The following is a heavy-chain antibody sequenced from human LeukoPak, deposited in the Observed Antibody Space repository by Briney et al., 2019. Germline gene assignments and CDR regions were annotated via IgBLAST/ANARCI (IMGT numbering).Heavy chain of an antibody. V-gene: IGHV3-53*01. CDR1: AFSVNNKY. D-gene: IGHD3-22*01. Sequence: GGSLRLSCAASAFSVNNKYTNWVRHAPGKGLEWVSLIYGDTSTNYADSVKGRFTISRDTSKNTLYLQMNSLRVEDTAVYYCAKGPRPGSSGYPNLDHWGEGTLVTVSS. CDR3: AKGPRPGSSGYPNLDH. J-gene: IGHJ4*02. CDR2: IYGDTST.